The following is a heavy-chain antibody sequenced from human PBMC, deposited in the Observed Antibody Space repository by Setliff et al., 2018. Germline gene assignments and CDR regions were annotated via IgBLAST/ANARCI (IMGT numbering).Heavy chain of an antibody. CDR2: ISSSGSTI. CDR3: AKVNNRFWSGYYPYYYGMDV. J-gene: IGHJ6*02. V-gene: IGHV3-11*04. D-gene: IGHD3-3*01. CDR1: GFTFSDYY. Sequence: GSLRLSCAASGFTFSDYYMSWIRQAPGKGLEWVSYISSSGSTIYYADSVKGRFTISRDNAKNSLYLQMNSLRAEDTAVYYCAKVNNRFWSGYYPYYYGMDVWGQGTTVTVSS.